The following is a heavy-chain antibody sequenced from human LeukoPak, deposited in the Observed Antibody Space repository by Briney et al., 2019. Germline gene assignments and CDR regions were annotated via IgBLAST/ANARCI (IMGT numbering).Heavy chain of an antibody. J-gene: IGHJ4*02. CDR1: GFTFSSYA. D-gene: IGHD6-19*01. CDR2: MSASDAGT. Sequence: GGSLRLSCAASGFTFSSYAMNWVRQGPGKGLEWVSTMSASDAGTYYADSVKGRFTISRDNSKNTLYLQMNSLRAEDTAVYYCAKGSAVADIYFDYWGQGTLVTVSS. V-gene: IGHV3-23*01. CDR3: AKGSAVADIYFDY.